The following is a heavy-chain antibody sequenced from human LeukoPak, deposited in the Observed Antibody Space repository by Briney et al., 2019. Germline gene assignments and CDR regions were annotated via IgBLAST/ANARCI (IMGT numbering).Heavy chain of an antibody. Sequence: GGSLRLSCAASGFTFSNFAMSWVRQAPGKGLEWVSVISGSGDSTYYSDSVKGRFTISRGTSSNTLYLQMNSLRAEDTAVYYCAKETPQFDYWGQGTLVTVSS. CDR1: GFTFSNFA. V-gene: IGHV3-23*01. J-gene: IGHJ4*02. CDR2: ISGSGDST. CDR3: AKETPQFDY.